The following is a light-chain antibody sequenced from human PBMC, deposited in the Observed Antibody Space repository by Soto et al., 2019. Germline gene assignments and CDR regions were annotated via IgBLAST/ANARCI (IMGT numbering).Light chain of an antibody. V-gene: IGKV1-12*01. CDR3: QQGNRPPVN. J-gene: IGKJ3*01. Sequence: DIQMTQYPSSVSASVGDRVTITCRASQGISNWLAWYQQKPGKAPSLLIHAASSLQSGVPSSFICSAYGTEFNRTISRLQPKDFATHYCQQGNRPPVNFGTWIEVDMK. CDR1: QGISNW. CDR2: AAS.